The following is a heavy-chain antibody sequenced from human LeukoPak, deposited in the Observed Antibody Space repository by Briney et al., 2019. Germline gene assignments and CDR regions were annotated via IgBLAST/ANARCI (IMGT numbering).Heavy chain of an antibody. CDR2: ISGSGGRT. CDR1: GFTFSSYA. D-gene: IGHD6-13*01. J-gene: IGHJ4*02. Sequence: GGSLGLSCAASGFTFSSYAMSWVRQAPGKGLEWVSVISGSGGRTDYADSVKGRFTISRDNSKNTLYVQMNSLRAEDTAVYYCAKDRNSLIAVAADYWGQGTLVTVSS. V-gene: IGHV3-23*01. CDR3: AKDRNSLIAVAADY.